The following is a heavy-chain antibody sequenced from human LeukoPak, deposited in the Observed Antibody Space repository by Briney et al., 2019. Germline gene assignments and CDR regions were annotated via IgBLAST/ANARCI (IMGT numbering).Heavy chain of an antibody. CDR3: ARSPPLGCCSGGSCYDEYNWFDP. D-gene: IGHD2-15*01. J-gene: IGHJ5*02. CDR2: MNPNSGNT. CDR1: GYTFTSYD. V-gene: IGHV1-8*01. Sequence: GASVKVSCKASGYTFTSYDINWVRQATGQGLEWMGWMNPNSGNTGYAQKFQGRVTMTRNTSISTAYMELSSLRSEDTAVYYCARSPPLGCCSGGSCYDEYNWFDPWGQGTLVTVSS.